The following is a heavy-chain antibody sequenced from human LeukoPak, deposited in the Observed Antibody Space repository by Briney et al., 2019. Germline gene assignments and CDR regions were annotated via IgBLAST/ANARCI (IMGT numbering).Heavy chain of an antibody. D-gene: IGHD3-3*01. CDR3: AREITIFGVAHFDY. Sequence: SVKVSCKASGGTFSSYAISWVRQAPGQGLEWMGRIIPICGTANYAQKFQGRVTITTDESTITAYMELSSLRSEDTAVYYCAREITIFGVAHFDYWGQGTLVTVSS. CDR1: GGTFSSYA. CDR2: IIPICGTA. V-gene: IGHV1-69*05. J-gene: IGHJ4*02.